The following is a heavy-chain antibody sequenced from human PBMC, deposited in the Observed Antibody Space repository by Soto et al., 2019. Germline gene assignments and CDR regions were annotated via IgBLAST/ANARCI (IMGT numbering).Heavy chain of an antibody. J-gene: IGHJ6*03. CDR3: ARIVVPAAPIIYYYYYMDV. D-gene: IGHD2-2*01. CDR2: ISAYNGNT. CDR1: GYTFTSYG. V-gene: IGHV1-18*01. Sequence: ASVKVSCKASGYTFTSYGISWVRQAPGQGLEWMGWISAYNGNTNYAQKLQGRVTMTTDTSTSTAYMELRSLRSDDTAVYYCARIVVPAAPIIYYYYYMDVWGKGTTVTVSS.